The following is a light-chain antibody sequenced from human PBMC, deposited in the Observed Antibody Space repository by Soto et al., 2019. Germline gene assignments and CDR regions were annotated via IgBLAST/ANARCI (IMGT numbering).Light chain of an antibody. CDR1: SSDVGGYNY. V-gene: IGLV2-11*01. Sequence: QSALTQPRSVSGSPGQSVTISCTGTSSDVGGYNYVSWYQQHPGKAPKLMIYDVSKRPSGVPDRFSGSKSGNTASLTISGLQAEDEADYCCCSYAGSDTDVCGTGTKLTVL. CDR2: DVS. J-gene: IGLJ1*01. CDR3: CSYAGSDTDV.